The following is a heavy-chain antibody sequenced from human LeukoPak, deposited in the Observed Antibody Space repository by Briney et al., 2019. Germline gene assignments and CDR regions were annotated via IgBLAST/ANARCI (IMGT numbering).Heavy chain of an antibody. D-gene: IGHD2-8*01. CDR2: ISAYNGNT. CDR1: GYTFTSYG. V-gene: IGHV1-18*01. CDR3: ARDGVLMVYATYFDY. J-gene: IGHJ4*02. Sequence: ASVKVSCKASGYTFTSYGISWVRQAPGQGLEWMGWISAYNGNTNYAQKLQGRVTMTTDTSTSTAYMELRSLRSDDTAVYYCARDGVLMVYATYFDYWGQGTLVTVSS.